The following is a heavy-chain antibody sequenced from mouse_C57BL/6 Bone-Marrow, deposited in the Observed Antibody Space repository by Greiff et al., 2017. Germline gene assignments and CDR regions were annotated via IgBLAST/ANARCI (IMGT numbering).Heavy chain of an antibody. J-gene: IGHJ2*01. CDR2: INPGSGGT. CDR1: GYAFTNYL. D-gene: IGHD1-1*01. CDR3: ARSMDYGSSDY. Sequence: VQLQQSGAELVRPGTSVKVSCKASGYAFTNYLIEWVKQRPGQGLEWIGVINPGSGGTTYNEKFKGKATLTADKSSSTAYMQLSSLTSEDSAVYFCARSMDYGSSDYWGQGTTLTVSS. V-gene: IGHV1-54*01.